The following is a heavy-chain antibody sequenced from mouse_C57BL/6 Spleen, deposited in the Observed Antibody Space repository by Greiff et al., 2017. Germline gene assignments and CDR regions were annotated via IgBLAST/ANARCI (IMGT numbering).Heavy chain of an antibody. D-gene: IGHD2-2*01. CDR3: ARDRGGYEHWYFDV. CDR2: ISDGGSYT. CDR1: GFTFSSYA. Sequence: EVQLVESGGGLVKPGGSLKLSCAASGFTFSSYAMSWVRQTPEKRLEWVATISDGGSYTYYPDNVKGRFTISRDNAKNNLYLQMSHLKSEDTAMYYCARDRGGYEHWYFDVWGTGTTVTVSS. V-gene: IGHV5-4*01. J-gene: IGHJ1*03.